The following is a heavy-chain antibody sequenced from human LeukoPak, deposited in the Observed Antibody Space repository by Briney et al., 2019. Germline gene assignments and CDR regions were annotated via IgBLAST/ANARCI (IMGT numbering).Heavy chain of an antibody. CDR1: GDSVSSNSGA. V-gene: IGHV6-1*01. J-gene: IGHJ4*02. Sequence: SQTLSLTCAISGDSVSSNSGAWNWIRQSPSRGLEWLGRTYYRSKWYNVYAESVKSRITINPDTSKNQFSLQLNSVTPEDTAVYYCTSGGMEYWGQGILVTVSS. CDR2: TYYRSKWYN. D-gene: IGHD3-3*01. CDR3: TSGGMEY.